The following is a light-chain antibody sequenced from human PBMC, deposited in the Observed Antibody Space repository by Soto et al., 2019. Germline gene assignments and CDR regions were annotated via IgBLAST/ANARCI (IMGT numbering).Light chain of an antibody. J-gene: IGLJ3*02. CDR1: SSNIGSNY. CDR2: RNN. Sequence: QSVLTQPPSASGTLGHRVTISCSGSSSNIGSNYVYWYQQLPGTAPKLLIYRNNQRPSGVPDRFSGSKSGTSASLAISGLRSEDEADYYCAAWDDSLSGPVFGGGTKLTVL. CDR3: AAWDDSLSGPV. V-gene: IGLV1-47*01.